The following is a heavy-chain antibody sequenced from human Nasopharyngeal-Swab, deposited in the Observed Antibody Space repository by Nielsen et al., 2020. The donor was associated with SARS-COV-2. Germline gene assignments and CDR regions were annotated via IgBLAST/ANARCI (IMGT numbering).Heavy chain of an antibody. CDR2: IKSKTDGGTT. J-gene: IGHJ4*02. CDR3: TTDRRFGESLDY. CDR1: GFTFSSYW. V-gene: IGHV3-15*01. Sequence: GGSLRLSCAASGFTFSSYWMSWVRQAPGKGLEWVGRIKSKTDGGTTDYAAPVKGRFTISRDDSKNTLYLQMNSLKTEDTAVYYCTTDRRFGESLDYWGQGTLVTVSS. D-gene: IGHD3-10*01.